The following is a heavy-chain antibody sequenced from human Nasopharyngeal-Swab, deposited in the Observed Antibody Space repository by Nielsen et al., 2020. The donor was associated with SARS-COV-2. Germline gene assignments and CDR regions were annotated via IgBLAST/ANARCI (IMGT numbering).Heavy chain of an antibody. Sequence: VRQAPGKGLEWVSSISSSSYIYYADSVKGRFTISRDNAKNSLYLQMNSLRAEDTAVYYCARRYGSSWYFGMDVWGQGTTVTVSS. CDR3: ARRYGSSWYFGMDV. J-gene: IGHJ6*02. D-gene: IGHD6-13*01. V-gene: IGHV3-69-1*01. CDR2: ISSSSYI.